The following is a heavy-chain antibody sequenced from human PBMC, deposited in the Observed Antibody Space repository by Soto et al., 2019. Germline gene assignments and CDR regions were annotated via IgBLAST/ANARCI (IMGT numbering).Heavy chain of an antibody. J-gene: IGHJ1*01. D-gene: IGHD6-13*01. Sequence: GGSLRLSCAASGFSFSTYAMSWVRQAPGKGLEWVSGISGSGGTTYYADSVKGRFTISRDNSKNTLYLQVNSLRAEDAAVYYCAKDQAAAGTISRYFQHWGQGTLVTVSS. CDR2: ISGSGGTT. CDR3: AKDQAAAGTISRYFQH. CDR1: GFSFSTYA. V-gene: IGHV3-23*01.